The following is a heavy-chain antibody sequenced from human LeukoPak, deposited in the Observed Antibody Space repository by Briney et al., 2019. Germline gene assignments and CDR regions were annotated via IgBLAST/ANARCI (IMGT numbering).Heavy chain of an antibody. CDR3: ARVGRYFHWFDP. J-gene: IGHJ5*02. CDR2: ISHSGST. D-gene: IGHD3-9*01. CDR1: GGSFSGYY. V-gene: IGHV4-34*01. Sequence: SETLSLTCAVYGGSFSGYYWSWIRQPPGKGLEWIGEISHSGSTNYNPSLKSRVTISVDTSKNQFSLELSSVTAADTAVYYCARVGRYFHWFDPWGQGTLVTVSS.